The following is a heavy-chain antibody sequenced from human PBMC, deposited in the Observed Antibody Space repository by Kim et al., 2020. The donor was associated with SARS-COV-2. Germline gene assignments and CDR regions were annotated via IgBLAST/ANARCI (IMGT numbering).Heavy chain of an antibody. V-gene: IGHV4-34*01. CDR2: T. CDR3: ARDGYLYGMDV. Sequence: TKHNPSSHTRITKSVDTSKNQFSQKLSSVTAADTAVYYCARDGYLYGMDVWGQGTTVTVSS. J-gene: IGHJ6*02. D-gene: IGHD5-18*01.